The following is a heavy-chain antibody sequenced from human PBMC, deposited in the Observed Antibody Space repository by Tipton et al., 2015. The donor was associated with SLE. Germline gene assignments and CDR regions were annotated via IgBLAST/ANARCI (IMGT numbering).Heavy chain of an antibody. Sequence: TLSLTCAVSGDSFSSGYYWGWIRQPPGKGLEWIGSIYHSGSTYYNPSLESRVTISIDTSKNQFSLKLTSVTAADTAVYFCARDRSSVSDWGQGTQVIVSP. CDR2: IYHSGST. V-gene: IGHV4-38-2*02. J-gene: IGHJ4*02. CDR3: ARDRSSVSD. CDR1: GDSFSSGYY. D-gene: IGHD5/OR15-5a*01.